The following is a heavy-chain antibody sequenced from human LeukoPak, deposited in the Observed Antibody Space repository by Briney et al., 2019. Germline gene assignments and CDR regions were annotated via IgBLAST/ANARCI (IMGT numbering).Heavy chain of an antibody. J-gene: IGHJ3*02. D-gene: IGHD6-6*01. V-gene: IGHV1-69*05. CDR1: GGTFSSYA. CDR2: TIPMFEIG. CDR3: ARDSSIAAWGAFDI. Sequence: SVKVSCKASGGTFSSYAFTWVRQAPGQGLEWMGRTIPMFEIGDNAQKFQGRVTITTDESTSTAYMELSSLRSEDTAVYYCARDSSIAAWGAFDIWGQGTMVTVSS.